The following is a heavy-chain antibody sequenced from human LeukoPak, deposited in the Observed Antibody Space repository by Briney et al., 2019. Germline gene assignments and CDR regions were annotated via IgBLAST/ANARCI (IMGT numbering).Heavy chain of an antibody. J-gene: IGHJ4*02. D-gene: IGHD4-11*01. V-gene: IGHV4-39*01. Sequence: SETLSLTCTVSGGSISSYYWGWIRQPPGKGLEWIGSIYYSGSTYYNPSLKSRVTISVDTSKNQFSLKLSSVTAADTAVYYCARLIRLDVYSNYDTDYWGQGTLVTVSS. CDR3: ARLIRLDVYSNYDTDY. CDR1: GGSISSYY. CDR2: IYYSGST.